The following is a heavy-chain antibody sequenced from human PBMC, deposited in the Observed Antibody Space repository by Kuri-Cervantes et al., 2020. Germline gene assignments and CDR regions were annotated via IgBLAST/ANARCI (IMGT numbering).Heavy chain of an antibody. D-gene: IGHD6-19*01. V-gene: IGHV4-39*02. CDR2: IYYSGST. J-gene: IGHJ4*02. Sequence: SQTLSLTCAVSGGSISSSSHYWGWIRQPPGKGLEWIGSIYYSGSTQYNPSLSSRVTIFEDTSKNSFSLKLSSVTAADTAVYYCARERAVAGGYFDYWGQGTLVTVSS. CDR3: ARERAVAGGYFDY. CDR1: GGSISSSSHY.